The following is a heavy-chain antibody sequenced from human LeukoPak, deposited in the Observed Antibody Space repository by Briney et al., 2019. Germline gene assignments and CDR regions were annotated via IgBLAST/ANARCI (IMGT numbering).Heavy chain of an antibody. D-gene: IGHD2-15*01. CDR1: GFTVSSNY. CDR3: ARDRCSGGSCYPYGMDV. J-gene: IGHJ6*04. Sequence: GSLRLSCAASGFTVSSNYMSWVRQAPGKGLEWVSVIYSGGSTYYADSVKGRFTISRDNSKNTLYLQMNSLRAEDTAVYYCARDRCSGGSCYPYGMDVWGKGTTVTVSS. V-gene: IGHV3-66*02. CDR2: IYSGGST.